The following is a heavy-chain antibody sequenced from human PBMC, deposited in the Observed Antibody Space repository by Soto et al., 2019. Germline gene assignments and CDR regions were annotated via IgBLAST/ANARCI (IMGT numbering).Heavy chain of an antibody. Sequence: EVQLVESGGGLVQPGGSLRLSCAASGFTFSSYSMNWVRQAPGKGLEWVSYISSSSSTIYYADSVKGRFTISRDNAKNSLYLQMTSLRAEATAVYYCARDALLTWFDPWGLRTLVTVSS. J-gene: IGHJ5*02. D-gene: IGHD2-15*01. V-gene: IGHV3-48*01. CDR1: GFTFSSYS. CDR3: ARDALLTWFDP. CDR2: ISSSSSTI.